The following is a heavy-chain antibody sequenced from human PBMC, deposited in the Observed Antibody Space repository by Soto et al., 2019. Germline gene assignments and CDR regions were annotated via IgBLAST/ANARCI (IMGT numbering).Heavy chain of an antibody. CDR3: ARAGVYYYMDV. CDR1: GYTFPNYA. D-gene: IGHD2-8*01. J-gene: IGHJ6*03. V-gene: IGHV1-18*01. CDR2: ISTYNGDT. Sequence: GASVKVSCKASGYTFPNYAICWVRPAPGQGLEWMGWISTYNGDTDYAQKMQGRVTMTTDTSTSTAYMELRSLRSDDTAVYYCARAGVYYYMDVWGKGTTVTVSS.